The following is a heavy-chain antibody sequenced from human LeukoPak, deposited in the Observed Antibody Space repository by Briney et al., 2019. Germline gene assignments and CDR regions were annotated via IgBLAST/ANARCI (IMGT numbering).Heavy chain of an antibody. CDR1: VCTFDDYA. J-gene: IGHJ4*02. CDR2: MRGDGGST. CDR3: AKGHYYDSSASDY. Sequence: GGSLRLSCAASVCTFDDYAMHWVRQAPGKGLEWVALMRGDGGSTYYADSVKGRFTISRDNSKNSLYLQMNSLRTEDTALYYCAKGHYYDSSASDYWGQGTLVTVSS. D-gene: IGHD3-22*01. V-gene: IGHV3-43*02.